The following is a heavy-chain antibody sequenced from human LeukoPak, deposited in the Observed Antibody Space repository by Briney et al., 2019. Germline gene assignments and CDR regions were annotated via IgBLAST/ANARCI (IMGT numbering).Heavy chain of an antibody. V-gene: IGHV3-48*03. D-gene: IGHD5-18*01. CDR3: ARDGYSYGFFDY. Sequence: GGSLRLSCAASGFTFSSYEMNWVSQAPGKGMEWVSHIRSSGSTKYYADSVKGRFTISRDNAKNSLYLQMDSLRAEDTAVYYCARDGYSYGFFDYWGQGSLVTVSS. J-gene: IGHJ4*02. CDR1: GFTFSSYE. CDR2: IRSSGSTK.